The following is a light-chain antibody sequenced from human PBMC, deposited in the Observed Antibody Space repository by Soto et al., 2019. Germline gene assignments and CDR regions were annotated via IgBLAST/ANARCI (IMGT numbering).Light chain of an antibody. CDR1: QSVSSY. J-gene: IGKJ5*01. CDR3: QQRSNWPVT. CDR2: DAS. Sequence: EIVLTQSPATLYLSPGERATLSCRASQSVSSYLAWYQQKPGQAPRLLIYDASNRATGIPARFSGSGSGTDFTLTISSLEPEDFAVYYCQQRSNWPVTFGQGKRLEIK. V-gene: IGKV3-11*01.